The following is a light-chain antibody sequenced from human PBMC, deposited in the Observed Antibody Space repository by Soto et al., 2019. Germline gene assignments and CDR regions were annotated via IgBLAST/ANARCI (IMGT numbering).Light chain of an antibody. J-gene: IGKJ3*01. Sequence: EIVMTQSPATLSVSPGERATLSCRASQSVSSNLAWYQQKPGQAPRLLIYDASNRATGIPARFSGSGSGTDFALTISRLEPEDFGVYYCQQYGDSPLTSGPGTKVDIK. CDR3: QQYGDSPLT. CDR2: DAS. CDR1: QSVSSN. V-gene: IGKV3D-15*02.